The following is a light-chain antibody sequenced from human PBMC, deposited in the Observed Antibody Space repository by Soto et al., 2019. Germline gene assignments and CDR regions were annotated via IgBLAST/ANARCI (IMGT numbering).Light chain of an antibody. Sequence: QSVLTQPPSVSAAPGQNITISCSGSSSNIGDNHVSWYQQLPGTAPKLLIFDDDKRPSGIPDRFSASKSGTSATLGITGLHTGDEADYYCGTWDSSLGTLFGGGPKLTVL. CDR1: SSNIGDNH. CDR2: DDD. V-gene: IGLV1-51*01. J-gene: IGLJ2*01. CDR3: GTWDSSLGTL.